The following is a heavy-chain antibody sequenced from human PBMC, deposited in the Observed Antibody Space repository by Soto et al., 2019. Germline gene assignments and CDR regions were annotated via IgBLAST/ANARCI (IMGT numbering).Heavy chain of an antibody. CDR2: ISRSGNST. CDR1: GLSFSSYA. J-gene: IGHJ4*02. D-gene: IGHD3-9*01. Sequence: EVQVLESGGGLAQPGRSLRLSCAVSGLSFSSYAMTWVRQSPGKGLEWVSSISRSGNSTYSADSVRGRFTISRDNSKNTHYLQMNSLRAEDTAVYYCAKDAKILDWLPTSYYFDFWGQGTLVTVSS. V-gene: IGHV3-23*01. CDR3: AKDAKILDWLPTSYYFDF.